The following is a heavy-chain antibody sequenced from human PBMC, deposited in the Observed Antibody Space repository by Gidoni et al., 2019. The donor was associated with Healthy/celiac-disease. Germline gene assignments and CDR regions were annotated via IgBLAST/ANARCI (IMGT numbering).Heavy chain of an antibody. Sequence: QLQLQESGLGLVKPSETLCLTCTVSGGSISSSSYYWGWIRQPPGKGLEWIGSIYYSGSTYYNPSLKSRVTISVDTSNIQFSLKLSSVTASDTAVYYCARYLSSGYYSSVGAFDIWGQGTMVTVSS. CDR3: ARYLSSGYYSSVGAFDI. V-gene: IGHV4-39*01. CDR2: IYYSGST. J-gene: IGHJ3*02. CDR1: GGSISSSSYY. D-gene: IGHD3-22*01.